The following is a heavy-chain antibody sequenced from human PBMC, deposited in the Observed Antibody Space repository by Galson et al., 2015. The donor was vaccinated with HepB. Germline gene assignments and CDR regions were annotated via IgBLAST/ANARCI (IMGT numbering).Heavy chain of an antibody. CDR1: GFTFSSYS. D-gene: IGHD3-3*01. V-gene: IGHV3-21*01. J-gene: IGHJ4*02. CDR3: ARDPSFWSGYLLFDY. CDR2: ISSSSSYI. Sequence: SLRLSCAASGFTFSSYSMNWVRQAPGKGLEWVSSISSSSSYIYYADSVKGRFTISRDNAKNSLYLQMNSLRAEDTAVYYCARDPSFWSGYLLFDYWGQGTLVTVSS.